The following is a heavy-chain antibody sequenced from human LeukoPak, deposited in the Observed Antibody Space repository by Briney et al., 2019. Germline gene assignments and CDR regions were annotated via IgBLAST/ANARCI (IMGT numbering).Heavy chain of an antibody. D-gene: IGHD2-2*01. J-gene: IGHJ3*02. CDR2: ISSSGSTI. Sequence: PGGSLRLSCAASGFTFSSYEMNWVRQAPGKGLEWVSYISSSGSTIYYADSVKGRFTISRDNAKNSLYLQMNSLRAEDTAVYYCARARWCSSTSCYFAASDIWGQGTMVTVSS. V-gene: IGHV3-48*03. CDR3: ARARWCSSTSCYFAASDI. CDR1: GFTFSSYE.